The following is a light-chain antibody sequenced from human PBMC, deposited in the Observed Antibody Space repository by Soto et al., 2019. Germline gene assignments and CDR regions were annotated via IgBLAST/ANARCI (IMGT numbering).Light chain of an antibody. Sequence: EIVMTQSPATLSLSPGDRATLSCCASQSVSSNLAWYQKKPGQAPRLLVWRASIRATDMPARFSGSGSGTEFTLTISSLQPDDFATYYCQQYNSYPITFGQGTRLEI. J-gene: IGKJ5*01. CDR2: RAS. CDR1: QSVSSN. CDR3: QQYNSYPIT. V-gene: IGKV3-15*01.